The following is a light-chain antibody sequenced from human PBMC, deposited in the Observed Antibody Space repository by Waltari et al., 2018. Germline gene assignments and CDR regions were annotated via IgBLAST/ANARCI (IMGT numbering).Light chain of an antibody. J-gene: IGLJ3*02. V-gene: IGLV2-23*02. CDR1: SSDIGRYDL. CDR3: CSYAGNYIWV. CDR2: DVT. Sequence: QSALTQPAAVSGSPGQSVTISCTGASSDIGRYDLVSSYQQHPGNAPKLVISDVTKRPSGVSDRFSGSKSGDTASLTISGLQFEDEADYYCCSYAGNYIWVFGGGTRLTVL.